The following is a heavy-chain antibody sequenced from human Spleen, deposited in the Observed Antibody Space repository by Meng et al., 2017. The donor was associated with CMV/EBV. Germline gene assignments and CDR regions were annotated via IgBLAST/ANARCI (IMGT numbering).Heavy chain of an antibody. CDR3: VGYEQQLGSYYYYYGMDV. Sequence: GESLKISCAASGFAFSSYWMHWVRQAPGKGLVWVSRIDGDGSGTTYADFVKGRFTVSRDNAKTTLYLQMNSLRAEDTAVYYCVGYEQQLGSYYYYYGMDVWGQGTTVTVSS. CDR2: IDGDGSGT. D-gene: IGHD6-13*01. CDR1: GFAFSSYW. V-gene: IGHV3-74*01. J-gene: IGHJ6*02.